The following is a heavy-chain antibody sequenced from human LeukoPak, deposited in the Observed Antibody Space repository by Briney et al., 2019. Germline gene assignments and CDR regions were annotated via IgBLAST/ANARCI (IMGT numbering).Heavy chain of an antibody. D-gene: IGHD5-24*01. CDR3: ARERWLQSALEYYFDY. CDR1: GGTFSSYA. CDR2: TIPIFGTA. J-gene: IGHJ4*02. Sequence: GASVKVSCKASGGTFSSYAISWVRQAPGQGLVWMGGTIPIFGTANYAQKFQGRVTITTDESTSTAYMELSSLRSEDTAVYYCARERWLQSALEYYFDYWGQGTLVTVSS. V-gene: IGHV1-69*05.